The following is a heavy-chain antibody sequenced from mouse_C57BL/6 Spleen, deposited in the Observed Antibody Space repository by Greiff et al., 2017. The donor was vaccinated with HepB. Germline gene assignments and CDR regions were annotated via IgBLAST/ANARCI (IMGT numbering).Heavy chain of an antibody. D-gene: IGHD1-1*01. CDR2: IYPGDGDT. J-gene: IGHJ1*03. Sequence: VQLQQSGPELVKPGASVKISCKASGYAFSSSWMNWVKQRPGKGLEWIGRIYPGDGDTNYNGKFKGKATLTADKSSSTAYMQLSSLTSEDSAVYFCARWGYYGSSYSWYFDVWGTGTTVTVSS. V-gene: IGHV1-82*01. CDR1: GYAFSSSW. CDR3: ARWGYYGSSYSWYFDV.